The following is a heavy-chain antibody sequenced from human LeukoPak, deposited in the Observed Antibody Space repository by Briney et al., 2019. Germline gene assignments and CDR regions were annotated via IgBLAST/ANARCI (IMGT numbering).Heavy chain of an antibody. D-gene: IGHD4-23*01. CDR1: GYTFTSYG. CDR2: ISAYNGNT. V-gene: IGHV1-18*01. J-gene: IGHJ3*02. Sequence: ASVKVSCKASGYTFTSYGISWVRQAPGQALEWMGWISAYNGNTNYAQKLQGRVTMTTDTSTSTAYMELRSLRSDDTAVYYCAREATVVTPPAFDIWGQGTMVTVSS. CDR3: AREATVVTPPAFDI.